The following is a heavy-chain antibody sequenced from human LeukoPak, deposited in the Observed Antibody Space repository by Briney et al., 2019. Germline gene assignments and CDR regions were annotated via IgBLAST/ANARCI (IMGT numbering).Heavy chain of an antibody. V-gene: IGHV4-59*01. Sequence: SETLSLTCTVSGGSISSDYWSWIRQPPGKGLEWIGYIYYIGSTNYNPSLKSRITISLDTSKSHFSLKLSSVTAADTAVYYCARVVGATGSSDYWGQGTLVTVSS. CDR3: ARVVGATGSSDY. J-gene: IGHJ4*02. D-gene: IGHD1-26*01. CDR2: IYYIGST. CDR1: GGSISSDY.